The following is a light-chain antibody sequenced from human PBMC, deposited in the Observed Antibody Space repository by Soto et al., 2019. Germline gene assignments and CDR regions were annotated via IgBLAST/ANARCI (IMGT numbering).Light chain of an antibody. V-gene: IGKV3-20*01. J-gene: IGKJ5*01. CDR3: QHYDSARWT. CDR1: QSVTYDQ. Sequence: PGERAPLSCSASQSVTYDQLAWYRQTPGQAPRLLIYGASSRAAGIPDRFSGSGSGTDFTLTISRLEPEDFVVYYCQHYDSARWTFGLGTRLEIK. CDR2: GAS.